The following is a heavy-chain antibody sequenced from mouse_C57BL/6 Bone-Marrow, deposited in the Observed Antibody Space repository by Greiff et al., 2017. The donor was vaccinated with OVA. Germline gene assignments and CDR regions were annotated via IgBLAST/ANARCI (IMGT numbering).Heavy chain of an antibody. J-gene: IGHJ1*03. V-gene: IGHV1-7*01. CDR3: ARHYGSSHWYFDV. CDR1: GYTFTSYW. D-gene: IGHD1-1*01. CDR2: INPSSGYT. Sequence: VQRVESGAELAKPGASVKLSCKASGYTFTSYWMHWVKQRPGQGLEWIGYINPSSGYTKYNQKFKDKATLTADKSSSTAYMQLSSLTYEDSAVYYCARHYGSSHWYFDVWGTGTTVTGSS.